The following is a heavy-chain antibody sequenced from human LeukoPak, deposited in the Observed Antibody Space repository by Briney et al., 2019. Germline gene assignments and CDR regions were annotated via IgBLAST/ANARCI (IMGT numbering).Heavy chain of an antibody. CDR3: ARVSGYDLFDY. V-gene: IGHV3-15*01. D-gene: IGHD5-12*01. Sequence: GGSLRLSCAASGLTFSNAWMSWVRQAPGKGLEWVGRIKSKTDGGTTDYAAPVKGRFTISRDNAKNSLYLQMNSLRAEDTAVYYCARVSGYDLFDYWGQGTLVTVSS. CDR2: IKSKTDGGTT. CDR1: GLTFSNAW. J-gene: IGHJ4*02.